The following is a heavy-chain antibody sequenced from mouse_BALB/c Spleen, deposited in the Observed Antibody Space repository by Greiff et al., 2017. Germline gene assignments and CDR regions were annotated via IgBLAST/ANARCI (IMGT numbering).Heavy chain of an antibody. D-gene: IGHD4-1*01. V-gene: IGHV5-12-2*01. CDR1: GFTFSSYT. CDR3: ARQVLGRGYAMDY. CDR2: ISNGGGST. J-gene: IGHJ4*01. Sequence: DVKLVESGGGLVQPGGSLKLSCAASGFTFSSYTMSWVRQTPEKRLEWVAYISNGGGSTYYPDTVKGRFTISRDNAKNTLYLQMSSLKSEDTAMYYCARQVLGRGYAMDYWGQGTSVTVSS.